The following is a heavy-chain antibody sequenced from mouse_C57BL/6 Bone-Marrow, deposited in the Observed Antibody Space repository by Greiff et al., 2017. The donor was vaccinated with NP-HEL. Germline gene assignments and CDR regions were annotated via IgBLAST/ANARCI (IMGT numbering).Heavy chain of an antibody. CDR2: IYPRSGNT. V-gene: IGHV1-81*01. J-gene: IGHJ2*01. Sequence: QVQLQQSGAELARPGASVKLSCKASGYTFTSYGISWVKQRTGQGLEWIGEIYPRSGNTYYNEKFKGKATLTADKSSSTAYMELRSLTSEDSAVYFCARGPAYYYGSSYYYFDYWGQGTTLTVSS. CDR1: GYTFTSYG. D-gene: IGHD1-1*01. CDR3: ARGPAYYYGSSYYYFDY.